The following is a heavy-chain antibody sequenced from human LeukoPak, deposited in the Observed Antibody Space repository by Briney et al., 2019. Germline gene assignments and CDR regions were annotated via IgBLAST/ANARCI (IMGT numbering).Heavy chain of an antibody. CDR3: AGTPLWFGELLLDY. D-gene: IGHD3-10*01. J-gene: IGHJ4*02. V-gene: IGHV3-7*03. CDR1: GFTFSSYW. CDR2: IKQDGSEK. Sequence: GGFLRLSCAASGFTFSSYWMSWVRQAPGKGLEWVANIKQDGSEKYYVDSVKGRFTISRDNAKNSLYLQMNSLRAEDTAVYYCAGTPLWFGELLLDYWGQGTLVTVSS.